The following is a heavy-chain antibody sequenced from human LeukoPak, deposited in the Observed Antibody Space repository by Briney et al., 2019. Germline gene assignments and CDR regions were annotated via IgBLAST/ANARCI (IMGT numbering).Heavy chain of an antibody. CDR2: INSDGSST. CDR3: ARVVDSSGYYYYYYYGMDV. J-gene: IGHJ6*02. CDR1: GFTFSSYD. Sequence: GGSLRLSCAASGFTFSSYDMNWVRQAPGRGLEWVSRINSDGSSTSYADSVKGRFTISRDNAKNTLYLQMNSLRAEDTAVYYCARVVDSSGYYYYYYYGMDVWGQGTTVTVSS. D-gene: IGHD3-22*01. V-gene: IGHV3-74*01.